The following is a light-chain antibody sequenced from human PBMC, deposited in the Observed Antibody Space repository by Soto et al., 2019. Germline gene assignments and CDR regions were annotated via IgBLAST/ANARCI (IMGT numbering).Light chain of an antibody. CDR3: QQYGSSPT. Sequence: EIVLTQSPGTLSLSPGERATLSCRASQSVSSNYLAWYQQKPGQAPRLLIYGAFSRATGIPDRFSGSGSGTDFTLTISRLEPEDFAVYYCQQYGSSPTFGQGTKVEIK. V-gene: IGKV3-20*01. J-gene: IGKJ1*01. CDR1: QSVSSNY. CDR2: GAF.